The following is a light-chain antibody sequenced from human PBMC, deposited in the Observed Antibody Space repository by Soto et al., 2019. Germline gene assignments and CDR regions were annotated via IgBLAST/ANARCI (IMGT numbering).Light chain of an antibody. V-gene: IGKV3D-15*01. CDR1: QSISIN. Sequence: EIVLTQSPGTLSLSPGDRATLSCRASQSISINLAWYQHKPGQAPRLLIHGASTRATGIPARISGSGSGTEFTLTISSLQSEDFAVYYCQQFRNWPWTFGQGTKVDIK. CDR3: QQFRNWPWT. J-gene: IGKJ1*01. CDR2: GAS.